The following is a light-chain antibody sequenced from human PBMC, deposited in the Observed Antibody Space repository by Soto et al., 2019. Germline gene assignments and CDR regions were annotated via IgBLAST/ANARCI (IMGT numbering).Light chain of an antibody. CDR1: NSDVGTYNY. CDR3: SSYTSSSTGV. Sequence: QSALAQPPSASGSPGQSVTITCTGTNSDVGTYNYVSWYQQHPGKAPKLMIYEVSNRPSGVSNRFSGSKSGNTASLTISGLQAEDEADYYCSSYTSSSTGVFGGGTKLTVL. V-gene: IGLV2-14*01. CDR2: EVS. J-gene: IGLJ3*02.